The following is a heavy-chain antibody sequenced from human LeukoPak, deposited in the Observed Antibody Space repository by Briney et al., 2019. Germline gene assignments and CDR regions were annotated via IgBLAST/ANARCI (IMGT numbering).Heavy chain of an antibody. Sequence: GGSLRLSCAASGFTFSSYWMRWVRQAPGKGLEWVANIKQDGSEKYYVDSVKGRFTISRDNAKNSLYLQMNSLRAEDTAVYYCARLSSSWHVDYWGQGTLVTVSS. D-gene: IGHD6-13*01. V-gene: IGHV3-7*01. CDR2: IKQDGSEK. CDR1: GFTFSSYW. J-gene: IGHJ4*02. CDR3: ARLSSSWHVDY.